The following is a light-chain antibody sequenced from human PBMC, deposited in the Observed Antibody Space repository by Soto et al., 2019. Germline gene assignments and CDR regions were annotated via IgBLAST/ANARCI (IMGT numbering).Light chain of an antibody. CDR2: EVN. V-gene: IGLV2-8*01. J-gene: IGLJ1*01. CDR3: RSYEGSNWYV. CDR1: NSDVGGYNY. Sequence: QSALTQPPSASGSPGQSVTISCTGTNSDVGGYNYVSWYQQYPGKAPKLIIYEVNERPSGVPDRFSGSKSGNTASLTVSGLQTADEADYYCRSYEGSNWYVFGTGTKVPVL.